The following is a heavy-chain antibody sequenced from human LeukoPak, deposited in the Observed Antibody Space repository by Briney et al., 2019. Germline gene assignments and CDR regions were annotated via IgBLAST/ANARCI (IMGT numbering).Heavy chain of an antibody. Sequence: RPSETLSLTCAVYGGSFSGYYWSWIRQPPGKGLEWIGEINHSGSTNYNPSLKSRVTISVDTSKNQFSLKLSSVTAADTAVYYCAGQLGYCSSTSCFDYWGQGTQVTVSS. D-gene: IGHD2-2*01. CDR3: AGQLGYCSSTSCFDY. V-gene: IGHV4-34*01. CDR2: INHSGST. J-gene: IGHJ4*02. CDR1: GGSFSGYY.